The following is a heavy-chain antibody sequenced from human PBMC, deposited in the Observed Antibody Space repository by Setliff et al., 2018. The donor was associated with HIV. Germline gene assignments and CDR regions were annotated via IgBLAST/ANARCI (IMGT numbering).Heavy chain of an antibody. Sequence: SETLSLTCSVYGTSFSDHYWSWVRQTPGKGLEWIGYIYAGGSTNYNPSLKSRVTISIDTPNNRFALQLTSVTAADTAVYYCAKRAVQDGTVTSSNWFESWGQGTLVTVSS. V-gene: IGHV4-4*09. CDR2: IYAGGST. D-gene: IGHD1-7*01. CDR1: GTSFSDHY. J-gene: IGHJ5*01. CDR3: AKRAVQDGTVTSSNWFES.